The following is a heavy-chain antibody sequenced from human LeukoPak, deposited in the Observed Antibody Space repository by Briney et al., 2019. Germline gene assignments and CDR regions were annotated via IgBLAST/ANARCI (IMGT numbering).Heavy chain of an antibody. J-gene: IGHJ4*02. CDR2: ISGSGGST. D-gene: IGHD2-2*01. V-gene: IGHV3-23*01. CDR1: GFTFSSYA. Sequence: GGSLRLSCAASGFTFSSYAVSWVRQAPGKGLGWVSAISGSGGSTYYADSVEGLFTISRDNSKNTLYLEMNSLRAEDTAVNYCAKDRSGIVVVPAASTFDYWGQGTLVTVSS. CDR3: AKDRSGIVVVPAASTFDY.